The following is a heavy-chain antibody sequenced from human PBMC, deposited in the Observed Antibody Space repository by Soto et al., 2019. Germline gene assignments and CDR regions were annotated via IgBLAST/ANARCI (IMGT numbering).Heavy chain of an antibody. CDR3: ARWVGASNWFDP. CDR1: GYTFTGYH. CDR2: INTDSGGT. J-gene: IGHJ5*02. V-gene: IGHV1-2*02. D-gene: IGHD1-26*01. Sequence: ASVEVSCKASGYTFTGYHIHWVLQAPGQGLEWMGWINTDSGGTLYAQKFQGRVTMTRDTSISTAYMEVGRLTSDDTAVYYCARWVGASNWFDPWGQGTLVTVSS.